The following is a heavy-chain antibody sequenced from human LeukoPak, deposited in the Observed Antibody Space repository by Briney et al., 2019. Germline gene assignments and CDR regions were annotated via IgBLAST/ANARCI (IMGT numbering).Heavy chain of an antibody. V-gene: IGHV3-7*03. CDR2: IKQDGSEK. D-gene: IGHD2-2*01. J-gene: IGHJ6*03. Sequence: PGGSLRLSCAASGFTFSSYWMSWVRQAPGKGLEWVANIKQDGSEKYYVDSVEGRFTISRDNAKNSLYLQMNSLRAEDTAVYYCAKSWGVHCSSTSCYYDPTYYYYYMDVWGKGTTVTVSS. CDR1: GFTFSSYW. CDR3: AKSWGVHCSSTSCYYDPTYYYYYMDV.